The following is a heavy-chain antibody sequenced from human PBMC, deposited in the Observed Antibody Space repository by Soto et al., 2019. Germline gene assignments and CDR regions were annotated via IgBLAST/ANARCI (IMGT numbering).Heavy chain of an antibody. D-gene: IGHD2-15*01. V-gene: IGHV3-23*01. Sequence: PGGSRTLSCAASGFTFSSYAMSWIRQAPGKGLEWVSAISGSGGSTYYADSVKGRFTISRDNSKNTLYLQMNSLRAEDTAVYYCAKAFDIVVVVAAPGAFDIWGQGTMVTVSS. CDR1: GFTFSSYA. J-gene: IGHJ3*02. CDR3: AKAFDIVVVVAAPGAFDI. CDR2: ISGSGGST.